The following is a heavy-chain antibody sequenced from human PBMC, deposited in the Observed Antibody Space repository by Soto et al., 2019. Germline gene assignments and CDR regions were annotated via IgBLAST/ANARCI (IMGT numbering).Heavy chain of an antibody. Sequence: SVKVSCKASGGTFSSYAISWVRQAPGQGLEWMGGIIPIFGTANYAQKFQGRVTITADESTSTAYMEMSSLRSEDTDVYYCARQGQEVVIRYYYGMDVWGQGNTVTVSS. CDR3: ARQGQEVVIRYYYGMDV. D-gene: IGHD3-22*01. CDR1: GGTFSSYA. CDR2: IIPIFGTA. V-gene: IGHV1-69*13. J-gene: IGHJ6*02.